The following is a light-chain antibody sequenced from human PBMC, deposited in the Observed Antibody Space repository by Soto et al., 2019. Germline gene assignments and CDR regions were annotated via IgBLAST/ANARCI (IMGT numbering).Light chain of an antibody. Sequence: DIQMTQSPSTLSASVGARVTITCRASQSISTWLAWYQQKPGKAPKLLIFDASTLEGGVPSRFSGSGSGTDFTLTISSLQPDDFATYYCQQYNSYSRTFGQGTKVEIK. CDR3: QQYNSYSRT. V-gene: IGKV1-5*01. J-gene: IGKJ1*01. CDR1: QSISTW. CDR2: DAS.